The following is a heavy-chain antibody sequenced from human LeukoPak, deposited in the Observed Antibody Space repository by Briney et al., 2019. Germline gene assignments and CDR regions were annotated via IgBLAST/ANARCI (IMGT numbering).Heavy chain of an antibody. J-gene: IGHJ4*02. V-gene: IGHV3-66*01. CDR1: GLTVSDTY. Sequence: GESLRLSCAASGLTVSDTYMSWVRQAPGKGLEWVSLMYAGGNTYYADSVKGRFTISRDTSKNTLSLQMNNLRVEDTAIYYCARDDGLFWGQGTLVTISS. D-gene: IGHD2-8*01. CDR3: ARDDGLF. CDR2: MYAGGNT.